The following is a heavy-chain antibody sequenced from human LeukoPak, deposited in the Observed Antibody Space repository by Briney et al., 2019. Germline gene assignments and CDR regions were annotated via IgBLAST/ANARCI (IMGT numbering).Heavy chain of an antibody. Sequence: GGSLRLSCAASGFTFSSYAMSWVRQAPGKGLEWVSAISGSGGSTYYADSVKGRFTVSRDTSQNTVSLQMNGLRGEDTAVYYCATDLGNFDYWGQGTLVTVSS. CDR3: ATDLGNFDY. J-gene: IGHJ4*02. CDR1: GFTFSSYA. V-gene: IGHV3-23*01. D-gene: IGHD2/OR15-2a*01. CDR2: ISGSGGST.